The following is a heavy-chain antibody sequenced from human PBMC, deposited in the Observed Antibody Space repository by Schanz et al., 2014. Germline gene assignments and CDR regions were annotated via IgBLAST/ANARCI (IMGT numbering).Heavy chain of an antibody. CDR1: GYTFSNDD. CDR3: ARAVGGYDPAGALDY. D-gene: IGHD5-12*01. J-gene: IGHJ4*02. V-gene: IGHV1-2*04. Sequence: QVQLVQSGAELRKPGTSVKVSCKTSGYTFSNDDINWVRQAIGQGLEWMGWINPNSGTTNYAQKFQGWVTMTRDTSISTAYMELSRLKSDDTAVYYCARAVGGYDPAGALDYWGQGTLVTVSS. CDR2: INPNSGTT.